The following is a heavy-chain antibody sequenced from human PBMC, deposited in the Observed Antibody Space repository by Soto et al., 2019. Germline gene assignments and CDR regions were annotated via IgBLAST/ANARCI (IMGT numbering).Heavy chain of an antibody. J-gene: IGHJ5*02. D-gene: IGHD2-2*02. CDR3: ARVDCSSTSCYTGVLWFDP. CDR1: GYSFTSYW. V-gene: IGHV5-51*01. Sequence: GESLKISCKGSGYSFTSYWIGWVRQMPGKGLEWMGIIYPGDPDTRYSPSFQGQVTISADKSISTAYLQWSSLKASDTAMYYCARVDCSSTSCYTGVLWFDPWGQGTLVTVSS. CDR2: IYPGDPDT.